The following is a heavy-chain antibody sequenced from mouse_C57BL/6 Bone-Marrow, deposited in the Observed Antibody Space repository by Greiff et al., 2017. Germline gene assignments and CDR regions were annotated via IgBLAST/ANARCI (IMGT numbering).Heavy chain of an antibody. CDR2: IYPRSGNT. J-gene: IGHJ2*01. CDR3: ARVPPLWPFDY. D-gene: IGHD1-1*01. CDR1: GYTFTSYG. Sequence: VQLQQSGAELARPGASVKLSCKASGYTFTSYGISWVKQRTGQGLEWIGEIYPRSGNTYYNEKFKGKATLTAAKSSSTAYMELRSLTSEDAAVYFSARVPPLWPFDYWGQGTTLTVSS. V-gene: IGHV1-81*01.